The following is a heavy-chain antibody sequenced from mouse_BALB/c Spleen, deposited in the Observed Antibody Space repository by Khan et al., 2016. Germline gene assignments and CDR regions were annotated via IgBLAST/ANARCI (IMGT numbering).Heavy chain of an antibody. Sequence: EVELVESGGGLVKPGGSLKLSCAASGFTFSDYYMSWVRQTPEKRLEWVATISDGGSYTYYPDSVKGRFTISRDNAKNNMYLQMSSLKSEDTAMYYCARDDRWFAYWGQGTLVTVS. V-gene: IGHV5-4*02. J-gene: IGHJ3*01. CDR2: ISDGGSYT. D-gene: IGHD2-14*01. CDR1: GFTFSDYY. CDR3: ARDDRWFAY.